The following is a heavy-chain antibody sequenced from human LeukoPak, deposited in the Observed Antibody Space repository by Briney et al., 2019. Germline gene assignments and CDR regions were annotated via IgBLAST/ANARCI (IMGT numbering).Heavy chain of an antibody. CDR1: GFTVSSNY. CDR3: AISVGSGWYRGYY. CDR2: IYSGGST. D-gene: IGHD6-19*01. J-gene: IGHJ4*02. V-gene: IGHV3-66*01. Sequence: QTRGSLRLSCAASGFTVSSNYMSWVRQAPGKGLEWVSVIYSGGSTYYADSVKGRFTISRDNSKNTLYLQMNSLRAEDTAVYYCAISVGSGWYRGYYWGQGTLVTASP.